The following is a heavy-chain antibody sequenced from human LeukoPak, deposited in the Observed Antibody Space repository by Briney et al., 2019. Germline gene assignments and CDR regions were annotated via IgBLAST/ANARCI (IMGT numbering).Heavy chain of an antibody. CDR2: ISSSRSST. J-gene: IGHJ4*02. V-gene: IGHV3-11*03. CDR3: AAGTAADF. Sequence: GGSLRLSCVVYGIPFSDYYMNWIRQAPGKGLEWISYISSSRSSTDYADSVKGRFPITRDNAKSALYLQMNSLRLEDTAVYYCAAGTAADFWGQGTLVTVSS. D-gene: IGHD6-13*01. CDR1: GIPFSDYY.